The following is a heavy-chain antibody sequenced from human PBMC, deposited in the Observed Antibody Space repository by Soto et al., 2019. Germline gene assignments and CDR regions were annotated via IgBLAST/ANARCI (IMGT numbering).Heavy chain of an antibody. D-gene: IGHD2-2*01. CDR2: IYYSGST. J-gene: IGHJ6*02. Sequence: QVQLQESGPGLVKPSQTLSLTCTVSGDSISSGDYYWSWIRQPPGKGLEWIGYIYYSGSTYYNPSLKSRVSXXVXTSKNQFSPKLSSVTAADTAVYYCARDIVLVPFFFGYYGMDVWGQGTTVTVSS. CDR3: ARDIVLVPFFFGYYGMDV. V-gene: IGHV4-30-4*01. CDR1: GDSISSGDYY.